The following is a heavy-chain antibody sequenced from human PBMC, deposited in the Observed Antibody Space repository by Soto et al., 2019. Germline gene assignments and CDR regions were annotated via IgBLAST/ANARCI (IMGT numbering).Heavy chain of an antibody. CDR2: INPNSGGT. CDR1: GCTFTCYY. J-gene: IGHJ5*02. Sequence: SVKVSCKASGCTFTCYYMHWVRQAPGQGLEWMGWINPNSGGTNYAQKFQGRVTMTRDTSISTAYMELSRLRSDDTAVYYCARGIYSGYDYWFDLWGQGTRVTVSS. CDR3: ARGIYSGYDYWFDL. V-gene: IGHV1-2*02. D-gene: IGHD5-12*01.